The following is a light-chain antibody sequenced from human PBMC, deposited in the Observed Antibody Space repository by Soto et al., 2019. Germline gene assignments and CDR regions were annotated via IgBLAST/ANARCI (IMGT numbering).Light chain of an antibody. V-gene: IGLV2-14*01. J-gene: IGLJ2*01. CDR2: EVS. CDR1: SSDIGAYNY. CDR3: SSYTCSSALVV. Sequence: QSALTQPASVSGSPGQSITISCTGTSSDIGAYNYVSWYQQHPGKAPKLMIYEVSNRPSGVSNRFSGSKSGNTASLTISGLQAEDEADYYCSSYTCSSALVVFGGGTKLTVL.